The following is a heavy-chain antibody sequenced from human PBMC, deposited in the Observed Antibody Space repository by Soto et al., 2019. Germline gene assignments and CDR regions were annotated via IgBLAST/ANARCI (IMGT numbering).Heavy chain of an antibody. CDR2: ISYDGSNK. V-gene: IGHV3-30-3*01. J-gene: IGHJ4*02. D-gene: IGHD3-22*01. CDR1: GFTFSSYA. CDR3: ARSGDIGRSSGYGVGDY. Sequence: GGSLRLSCAASGFTFSSYAMHWVRQAPGKGLEWVAVISYDGSNKYYADSVKGRFTISRDNSKNTLYLQMNSLRAEDTAVYYCARSGDIGRSSGYGVGDYWGQGTLVTVSS.